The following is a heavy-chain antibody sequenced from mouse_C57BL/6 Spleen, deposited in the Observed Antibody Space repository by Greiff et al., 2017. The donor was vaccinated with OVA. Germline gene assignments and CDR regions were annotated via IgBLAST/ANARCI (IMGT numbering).Heavy chain of an antibody. CDR1: GYTFTSYW. CDR2: IDPSDSYT. Sequence: VQLQQPGAELVMPGASVKLSCKASGYTFTSYWMHWVKQRPGQGLEWIGEIDPSDSYTNYNQKFKGKSTLTVDKSSSTAYMQLSSLTSEDSAVYYCARDATVVATDYFDYWGQGTTLTVSS. CDR3: ARDATVVATDYFDY. J-gene: IGHJ2*01. D-gene: IGHD1-1*01. V-gene: IGHV1-69*01.